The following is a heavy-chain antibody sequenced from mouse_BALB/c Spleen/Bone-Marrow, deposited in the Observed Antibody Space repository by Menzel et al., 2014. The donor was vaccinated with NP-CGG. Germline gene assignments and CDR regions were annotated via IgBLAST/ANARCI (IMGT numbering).Heavy chain of an antibody. CDR1: GYSFTGYT. CDR2: INPYNGGT. Sequence: VHVKQSGPELVKPGASMKKSCKASGYSFTGYTMNWVKQSHGKNLEWIGLINPYNGGTSYNQEFKGKATLTVDKSSSTAYMELLSLTSEDSAVYYCARRDYRYDEGVDYWGQGTSVTVSS. V-gene: IGHV1-18*01. D-gene: IGHD2-14*01. J-gene: IGHJ4*01. CDR3: ARRDYRYDEGVDY.